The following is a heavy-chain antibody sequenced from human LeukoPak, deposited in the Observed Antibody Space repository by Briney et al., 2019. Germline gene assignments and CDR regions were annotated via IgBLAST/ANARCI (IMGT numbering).Heavy chain of an antibody. J-gene: IGHJ4*02. CDR2: IESKTDGGTT. Sequence: GGSLRLSCVASGFTFSNAWMNWVRQAPGKGLEWVGRIESKTDGGTTDYAAPVKGRFTISRDDSKNTLYLQMNSLKTEDTAVYYCTTQIAYWGQGTLVTVSS. V-gene: IGHV3-15*07. CDR1: GFTFSNAW. CDR3: TTQIAY.